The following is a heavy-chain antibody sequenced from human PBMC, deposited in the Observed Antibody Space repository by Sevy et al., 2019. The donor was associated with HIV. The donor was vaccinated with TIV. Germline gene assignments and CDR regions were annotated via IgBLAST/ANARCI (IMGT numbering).Heavy chain of an antibody. CDR1: GFSFSTYA. Sequence: GGSLRLSCAASGFSFSTYAMTWVRQAPGKGLEWVSGISGSGTSTYYTDSVKGRFTISRDNSKNTMYLQMNDMRAEDMAVYYCGKVSIFGVGGFYDYWGQGTLVTVSS. J-gene: IGHJ4*02. V-gene: IGHV3-23*01. D-gene: IGHD3-3*01. CDR2: ISGSGTST. CDR3: GKVSIFGVGGFYDY.